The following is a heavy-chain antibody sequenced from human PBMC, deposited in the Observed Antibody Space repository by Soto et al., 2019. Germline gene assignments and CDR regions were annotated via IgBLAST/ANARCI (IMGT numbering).Heavy chain of an antibody. D-gene: IGHD3-22*01. CDR1: GFTFSSYG. V-gene: IGHV3-30*18. Sequence: PVGSLRLSCAASGFTFSSYGMHWVRQAPGKGLERVAVISYDGSNKYYADSVKGRFTISRDNSKNTLYLQMNSLRAEDTAVYYCVKEGYYYDSSGYSALYYGMDVWGQGTTVSVSS. CDR2: ISYDGSNK. J-gene: IGHJ6*02. CDR3: VKEGYYYDSSGYSALYYGMDV.